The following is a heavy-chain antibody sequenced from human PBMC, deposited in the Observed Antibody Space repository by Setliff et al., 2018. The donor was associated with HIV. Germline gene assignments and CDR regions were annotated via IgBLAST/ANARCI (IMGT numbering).Heavy chain of an antibody. V-gene: IGHV1-2*06. CDR2: INPNTGVT. CDR3: ARVPSRYCSSTTCPFFFDQ. Sequence: ASVKVSCKASGYTFTGYFIHWVRQAPGQGLEWMGRINPNTGVTRYAEKFQGRVTMTRDTSISTIYMELSRLRSDDTAVYYCARVPSRYCSSTTCPFFFDQWGQGTLVTVSS. J-gene: IGHJ4*02. D-gene: IGHD2-2*01. CDR1: GYTFTGYF.